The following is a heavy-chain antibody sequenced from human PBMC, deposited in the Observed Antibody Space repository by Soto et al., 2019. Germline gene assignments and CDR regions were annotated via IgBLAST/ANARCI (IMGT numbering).Heavy chain of an antibody. D-gene: IGHD3-3*01. CDR3: ARIRLRFLEWLLRPHYYYGMAV. Sequence: PSQTLSLTCAIPGDSVSSNSAAWNWIRQSPSRGLEWLGRTYYRSKWYNDYAVSVKSRITINPDTSKNQFSLQLNSVTPEDTAVYYCARIRLRFLEWLLRPHYYYGMAVWGQGTTVTVSS. J-gene: IGHJ6*02. CDR2: TYYRSKWYN. CDR1: GDSVSSNSAA. V-gene: IGHV6-1*01.